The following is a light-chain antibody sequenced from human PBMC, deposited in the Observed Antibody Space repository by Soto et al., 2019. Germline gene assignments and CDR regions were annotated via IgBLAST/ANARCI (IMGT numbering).Light chain of an antibody. Sequence: DIQMTQSPSSLSASVEDRVTITCRAIQTFSSYLNWYQQKPGKAPKPLIYAASSLQSGVPSRFSGSGSGTDFTLTISSLQPEDFATYYCQQSHSIPYTFGQGTKLEIK. V-gene: IGKV1-39*01. J-gene: IGKJ2*01. CDR2: AAS. CDR3: QQSHSIPYT. CDR1: QTFSSY.